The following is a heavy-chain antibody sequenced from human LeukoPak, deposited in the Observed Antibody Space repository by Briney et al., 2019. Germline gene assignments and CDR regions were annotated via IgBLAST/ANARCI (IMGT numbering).Heavy chain of an antibody. CDR2: IHTSGST. Sequence: SETLSLTCTVSGGSISSYFCTWIRQPAGKGLEWIGRIHTSGSTNYNPSLKSPVTMSVDTSKNQCSLKLSSVTAADTAVYYCARDPEGHGNYFDYWGQGALVTVSS. V-gene: IGHV4-4*07. CDR3: ARDPEGHGNYFDY. J-gene: IGHJ4*02. D-gene: IGHD1-14*01. CDR1: GGSISSYF.